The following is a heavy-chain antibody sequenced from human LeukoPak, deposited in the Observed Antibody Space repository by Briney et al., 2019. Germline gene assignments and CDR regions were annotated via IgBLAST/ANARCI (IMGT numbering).Heavy chain of an antibody. Sequence: GASVKVSCKASGYTFTSYDINWVRQATGQGLEWMGWMNPNSGSTSYAQRFQGRVTMTRDMATSTVYMELSSLRSEDTAVYYCAREELAVAGNDYWGQGTLVTVSS. J-gene: IGHJ4*02. CDR1: GYTFTSYD. CDR3: AREELAVAGNDY. CDR2: MNPNSGST. V-gene: IGHV1-8*01. D-gene: IGHD6-19*01.